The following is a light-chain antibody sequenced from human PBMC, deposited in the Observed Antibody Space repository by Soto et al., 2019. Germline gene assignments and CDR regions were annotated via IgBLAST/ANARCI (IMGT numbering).Light chain of an antibody. CDR3: QHSYSTPPT. V-gene: IGKV1-39*01. J-gene: IGKJ1*01. Sequence: DIQMTQSPSSLSASVGDRVTITCRASQSISSYLNWYQQKPGKAPKLLIYAASSLQSGVPSRFSGSGSGTYFTLTISSLQPEDFATYYCQHSYSTPPTFGQGTKVEIK. CDR1: QSISSY. CDR2: AAS.